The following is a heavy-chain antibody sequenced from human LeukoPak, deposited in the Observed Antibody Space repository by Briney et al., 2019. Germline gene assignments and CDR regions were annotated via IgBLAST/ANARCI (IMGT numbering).Heavy chain of an antibody. Sequence: GGSLRLSCAASGFTFSSYGMHWVRQAPGKGLEWVAFIRYDGSNKYYAVSVKGRFTISRDNSKKTLYLQMNSLRAEDTAIYYCATDDYGDYGLDYWGQGTLVTVSS. CDR1: GFTFSSYG. J-gene: IGHJ4*02. CDR3: ATDDYGDYGLDY. CDR2: IRYDGSNK. D-gene: IGHD4-17*01. V-gene: IGHV3-30*02.